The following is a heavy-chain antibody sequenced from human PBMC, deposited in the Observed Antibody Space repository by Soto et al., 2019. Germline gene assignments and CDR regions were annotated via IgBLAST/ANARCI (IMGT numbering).Heavy chain of an antibody. V-gene: IGHV1-8*01. CDR1: GYTFTSYD. J-gene: IGHJ6*02. D-gene: IGHD4-17*01. CDR3: ALGHTVTIVVEYYYGMDV. CDR2: MNPNSGNT. Sequence: ASVKVSCKASGYTFTSYDINWVRQATGQGLEWMGLMNPNSGNTVYAHKFQGRVSMTRHTSISRAYMELSSLRSEETAVYYCALGHTVTIVVEYYYGMDVWRQETTFTVSS.